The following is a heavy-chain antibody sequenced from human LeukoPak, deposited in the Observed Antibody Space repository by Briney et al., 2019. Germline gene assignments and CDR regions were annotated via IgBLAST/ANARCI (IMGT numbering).Heavy chain of an antibody. D-gene: IGHD5-24*01. J-gene: IGHJ4*02. V-gene: IGHV3-23*01. Sequence: GGSLRLSCAASGFTFSRHGMNWVRQAPGKGLEWVSGVGPSGARTYYADSVKGRFTVSRDNSKNMVFLQMNSLRAEDTAIYYCAKDDAYLQYDDWGQGTLATVSS. CDR1: GFTFSRHG. CDR3: AKDDAYLQYDD. CDR2: VGPSGART.